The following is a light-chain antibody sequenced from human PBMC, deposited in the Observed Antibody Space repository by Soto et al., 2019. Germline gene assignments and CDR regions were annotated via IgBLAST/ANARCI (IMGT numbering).Light chain of an antibody. CDR1: QSVSSSY. J-gene: IGKJ1*01. Sequence: EIVLTQSPGTLSLSPWERATLPCRASQSVSSSYLAWYQQKPGQASRLLIYGASTRATGIPARFSGSGSGTEFTLTINSLQSEDFAVYYCPQYNNWPRTFGQGTKVDIK. CDR2: GAS. V-gene: IGKV3-15*01. CDR3: PQYNNWPRT.